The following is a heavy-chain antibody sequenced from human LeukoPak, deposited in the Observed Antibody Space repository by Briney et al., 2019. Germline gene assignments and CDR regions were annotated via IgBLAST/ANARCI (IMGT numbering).Heavy chain of an antibody. CDR2: IIPIFGTA. J-gene: IGHJ5*02. Sequence: ASVKVSCKASGGTFSSYAISWVRQAPGQGLEWMGGIIPIFGTANYAQKFQGRVTMTEDTSTDTAYMELSSLRSEDTAVYYCATSDGYDSSGYPNWFDPWGQGTLVTVSS. V-gene: IGHV1-69*06. D-gene: IGHD3-22*01. CDR3: ATSDGYDSSGYPNWFDP. CDR1: GGTFSSYA.